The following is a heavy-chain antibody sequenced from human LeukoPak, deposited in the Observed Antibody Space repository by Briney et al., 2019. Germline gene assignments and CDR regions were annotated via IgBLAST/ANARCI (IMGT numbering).Heavy chain of an antibody. D-gene: IGHD3-22*01. Sequence: SETLSLTCTVSGGSISSYYWSWIRQPPGKGLEWIGYICYSGSTNYNPSLKSRVTISVDTSKNQFSLKLSSVTAADTAVYYCARATWLPVGLYYYDSSGYYYYFDSWGQGTLVTVSS. J-gene: IGHJ4*02. CDR2: ICYSGST. CDR1: GGSISSYY. V-gene: IGHV4-59*01. CDR3: ARATWLPVGLYYYDSSGYYYYFDS.